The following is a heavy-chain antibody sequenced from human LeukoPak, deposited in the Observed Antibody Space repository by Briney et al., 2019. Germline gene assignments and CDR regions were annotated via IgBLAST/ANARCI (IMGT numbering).Heavy chain of an antibody. CDR2: IYYSGST. J-gene: IGHJ4*02. Sequence: SETLSLTCTVSGGSISSYYWSWIRQHPGKGLEWIGYIYYSGSTYYNPSLKSRVTISVDTSKNQFSLKLSSVTAADTAVYYCARALLSTDYVWGSYRSGIIDYWGQGTLVTVSS. CDR1: GGSISSYY. D-gene: IGHD3-16*02. CDR3: ARALLSTDYVWGSYRSGIIDY. V-gene: IGHV4-59*06.